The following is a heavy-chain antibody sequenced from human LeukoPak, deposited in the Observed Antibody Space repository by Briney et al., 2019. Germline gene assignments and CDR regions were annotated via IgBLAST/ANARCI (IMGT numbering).Heavy chain of an antibody. Sequence: ASVKVSCKASGYNFNNYGITWVRQAPGQGLEWTGRISTYNGNTNYAQKFQGRVTMTTDTSTSTVYMELRSLRSDDTAVYYCARLTSGSPAYYYYGMDVWGQGITVTVSS. CDR3: ARLTSGSPAYYYYGMDV. CDR2: ISTYNGNT. V-gene: IGHV1-18*01. J-gene: IGHJ6*02. CDR1: GYNFNNYG. D-gene: IGHD3-10*01.